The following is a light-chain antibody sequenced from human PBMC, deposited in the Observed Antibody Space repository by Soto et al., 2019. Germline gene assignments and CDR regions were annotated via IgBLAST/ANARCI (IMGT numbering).Light chain of an antibody. Sequence: QSALTQPRSVSGSPGQSVTISCTGTSSDVGGYNYVSWYQQHPGKAPKLMIYDVSNRPSGVSDRFSGSKSGNTASLIISGLQAEDEADYYCSSQTGSATMVFGGGTKVTVL. CDR3: SSQTGSATMV. J-gene: IGLJ2*01. CDR1: SSDVGGYNY. CDR2: DVS. V-gene: IGLV2-11*01.